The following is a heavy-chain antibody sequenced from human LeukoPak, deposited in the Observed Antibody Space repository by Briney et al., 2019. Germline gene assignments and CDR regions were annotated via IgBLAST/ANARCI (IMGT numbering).Heavy chain of an antibody. V-gene: IGHV3-33*01. Sequence: PGRSLRLSCAASGFTFSNYGIHWVRQAPGKGLEWVAVIWYDGSNQYYADSVKGRFTISRDNSKNTLYLQMNSLRAEDTAVYYCTTGGIPVAGRGRNWFDPWGQGTLVTVSS. CDR2: IWYDGSNQ. J-gene: IGHJ5*02. CDR3: TTGGIPVAGRGRNWFDP. CDR1: GFTFSNYG. D-gene: IGHD6-19*01.